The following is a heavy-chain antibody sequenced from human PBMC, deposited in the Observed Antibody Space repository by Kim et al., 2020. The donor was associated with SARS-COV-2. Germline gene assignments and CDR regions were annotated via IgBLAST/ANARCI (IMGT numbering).Heavy chain of an antibody. J-gene: IGHJ6*01. Sequence: SETLSLTCAVYGGSFSGFYWSWIRQPPGRGLEWIGEINHSGRTNNNPALKSRVTIFVDTSKNQFPLMLTYVTAADTAVYYCSRRCPNTSGSGRHYCDLWG. CDR1: GGSFSGFY. V-gene: IGHV4-34*01. D-gene: IGHD3-10*01. CDR2: INHSGRT. CDR3: SRRCPNTSGSGRHYCDL.